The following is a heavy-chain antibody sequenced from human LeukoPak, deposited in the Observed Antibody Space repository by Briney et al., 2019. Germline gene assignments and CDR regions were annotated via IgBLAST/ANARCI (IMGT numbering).Heavy chain of an antibody. CDR2: IGTAGDT. Sequence: PGGSLRLSCAASGFTFSSYDMHWVRQATGKGLEWVSAIGTAGDTYYPGSVKGRFTISRENAKNSLYLQMNSLRAGDTAVYYCAREDRSLNGMDVWGQGTTVTVSS. J-gene: IGHJ6*02. CDR3: AREDRSLNGMDV. V-gene: IGHV3-13*01. CDR1: GFTFSSYD. D-gene: IGHD2-15*01.